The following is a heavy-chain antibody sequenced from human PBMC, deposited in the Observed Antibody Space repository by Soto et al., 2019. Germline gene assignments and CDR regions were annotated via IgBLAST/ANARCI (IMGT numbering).Heavy chain of an antibody. D-gene: IGHD5-18*01. Sequence: GASEFTIRDHVMRWVSKTQGKGLEWVAVISYDGSNKYYADSVKGRFTISRDNSKNTLYLQMNSLRAEDTSVHYCATGVDTANDGDGGQGTLVTVS. CDR2: ISYDGSNK. V-gene: IGHV3-30*03. CDR3: ATGVDTANDGD. J-gene: IGHJ4*02. CDR1: EFTIRDHV.